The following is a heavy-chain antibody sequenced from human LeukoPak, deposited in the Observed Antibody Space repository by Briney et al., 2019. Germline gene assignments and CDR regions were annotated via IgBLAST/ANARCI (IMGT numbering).Heavy chain of an antibody. CDR3: ARTARLRYFDWLLLSPEIDY. V-gene: IGHV1-18*01. CDR1: GYTFTSYG. D-gene: IGHD3-9*01. J-gene: IGHJ4*02. Sequence: ASVKVSCKASGYTFTSYGISWVRQAPGQGLEWMGWISAYNGNTNYAQKLQGRVTMTTDTSTSTAYMELRSLRSDDTAVYYCARTARLRYFDWLLLSPEIDYWGQGTLVTVSS. CDR2: ISAYNGNT.